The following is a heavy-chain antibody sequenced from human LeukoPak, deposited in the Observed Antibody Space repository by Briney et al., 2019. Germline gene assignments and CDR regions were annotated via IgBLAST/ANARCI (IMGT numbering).Heavy chain of an antibody. Sequence: GGSLRLSCAASGFSVSNNYMSWVRQAPGKGLEWVSVIYSGGNTDYAVSVKGRFAISRDFPRNTVYLQMNSLRGEDTAVYYCARDQDDYDLGHFDSWGQGTLVTV. V-gene: IGHV3-53*01. CDR3: ARDQDDYDLGHFDS. CDR1: GFSVSNNY. CDR2: IYSGGNT. J-gene: IGHJ5*01. D-gene: IGHD3-3*01.